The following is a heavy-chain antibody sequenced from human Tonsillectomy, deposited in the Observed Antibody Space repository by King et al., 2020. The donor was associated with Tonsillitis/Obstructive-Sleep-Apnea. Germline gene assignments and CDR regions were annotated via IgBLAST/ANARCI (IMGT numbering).Heavy chain of an antibody. CDR3: ARAQSTIFGVVIIQATYNWFDP. CDR2: ISSSSSTI. CDR1: GFTFSSYS. Sequence: VQLVESGGGLVQPGGSLRLSCAASGFTFSSYSMNWVRQAPGKGLEGVSYISSSSSTIYYADSVKGRFTILRDKAKNSLYLQMNSLGDEDTAVYYCARAQSTIFGVVIIQATYNWFDPWGQGTLVTVSS. J-gene: IGHJ5*02. V-gene: IGHV3-48*02. D-gene: IGHD3-3*01.